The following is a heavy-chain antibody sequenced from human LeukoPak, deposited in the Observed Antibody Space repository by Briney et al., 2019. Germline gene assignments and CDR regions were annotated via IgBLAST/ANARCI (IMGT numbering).Heavy chain of an antibody. V-gene: IGHV4-59*04. D-gene: IGHD3-10*01. Sequence: SETLSLTCTVSGGSISSYYWSWIRQPPGKGLEWIGYIYYSGSAYHNPSLKSRVSISVDTSKNQFSLKLSSVTAADTAVYYCARTMFRGVNFQYWFDAWGQGTLVTVSS. CDR2: IYYSGSA. CDR3: ARTMFRGVNFQYWFDA. CDR1: GGSISSYY. J-gene: IGHJ5*02.